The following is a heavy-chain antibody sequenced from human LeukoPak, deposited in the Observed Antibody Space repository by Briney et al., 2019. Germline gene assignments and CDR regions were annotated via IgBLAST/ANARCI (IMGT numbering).Heavy chain of an antibody. D-gene: IGHD3-22*01. CDR2: IYYSGST. V-gene: IGHV4-59*01. J-gene: IGHJ6*03. CDR3: ARGPLGYYYDSSGANYYYYYMDV. Sequence: SETLSLTCTVSGGSISSYYWSWIRQPPGKGLEWIGYIYYSGSTNYNPSLKSRVTISVDTSKNQFSLKLSSVTAADTAVYYCARGPLGYYYDSSGANYYYYYMDVWGKGTTVTVSS. CDR1: GGSISSYY.